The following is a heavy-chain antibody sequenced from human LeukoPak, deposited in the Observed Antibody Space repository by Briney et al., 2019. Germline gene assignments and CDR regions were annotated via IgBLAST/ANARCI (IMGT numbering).Heavy chain of an antibody. V-gene: IGHV4-59*01. CDR3: ARGTTPGDY. CDR2: IYYSGST. D-gene: IGHD2/OR15-2a*01. J-gene: IGHJ4*02. CDR1: GGSISSYY. Sequence: SETLSLTCTVSGGSISSYYWSWIRQPPGKGLEWIGYIYYSGSTNYNPSLKSRVTISVDTSKNQFPLKLSSVTAADTAVYYCARGTTPGDYWGQGTLVTVSS.